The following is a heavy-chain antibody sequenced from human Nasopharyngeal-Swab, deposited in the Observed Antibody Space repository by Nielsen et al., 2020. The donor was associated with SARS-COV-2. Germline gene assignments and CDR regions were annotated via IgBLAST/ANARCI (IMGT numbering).Heavy chain of an antibody. CDR3: ASGTYYGSYDS. J-gene: IGHJ5*02. CDR2: ISYDGSNK. D-gene: IGHD3-16*01. Sequence: WIRQPPGKGLEWVAVISYDGSNKYYADSVKGRFTISRDNSKNTLYLQMNSLRAEDTAVYYCASGTYYGSYDSWGQGTLVTVSS. V-gene: IGHV3-30*03.